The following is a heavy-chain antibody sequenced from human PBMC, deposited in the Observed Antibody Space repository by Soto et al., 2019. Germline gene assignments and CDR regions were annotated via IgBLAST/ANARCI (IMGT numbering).Heavy chain of an antibody. D-gene: IGHD3-3*02. CDR2: IYYGGNS. J-gene: IGHJ2*01. Sequence: QVQLQESGPGLMKPSETLSLTCTVSGGSISGTNYYWRWLRQPPGKGLEWIGSIYYGGNSYYSPVFESRVAISVDTSRNEFSLTMSSVSAADTAMYYRARRICAHWYFDLWGRGTLVTVSS. CDR3: ARRICAHWYFDL. V-gene: IGHV4-39*01. CDR1: GGSISGTNYY.